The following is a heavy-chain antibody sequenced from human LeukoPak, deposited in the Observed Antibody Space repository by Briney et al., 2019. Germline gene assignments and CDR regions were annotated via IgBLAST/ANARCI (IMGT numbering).Heavy chain of an antibody. CDR3: ARHSIDFYFDY. CDR1: GGSIRNYY. Sequence: SETLSLTCTVSGGSIRNYYWSWIRQPPGKELESIGYVYHSGSTKYNPSLESRATISVDTTTNQFSLNLISVTAADTAVYHCARHSIDFYFDYWGQGILVIVSS. J-gene: IGHJ4*02. D-gene: IGHD3/OR15-3a*01. CDR2: VYHSGST. V-gene: IGHV4-59*08.